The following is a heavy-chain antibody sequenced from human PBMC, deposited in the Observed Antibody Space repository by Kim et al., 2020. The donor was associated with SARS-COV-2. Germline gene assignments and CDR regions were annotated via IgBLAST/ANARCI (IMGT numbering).Heavy chain of an antibody. V-gene: IGHV3-21*01. CDR1: GFTFSSYS. D-gene: IGHD3-3*01. CDR2: ISSSSSYI. Sequence: GGSLRLSCAASGFTFSSYSMNWVRQAPGKGLEWVSSISSSSSYIYYADSVKGRFTISRDNAKNSLYLQMNSLRAEDTAVHYCARADLEWLLYYYYGMDVWGQGTTVTVSS. J-gene: IGHJ6*02. CDR3: ARADLEWLLYYYYGMDV.